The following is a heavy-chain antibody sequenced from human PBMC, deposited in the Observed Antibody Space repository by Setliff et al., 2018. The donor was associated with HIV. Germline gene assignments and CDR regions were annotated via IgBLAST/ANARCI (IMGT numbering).Heavy chain of an antibody. V-gene: IGHV4-39*07. Sequence: PSETLSLTCSVSGASISSNSYYWGWIRQPPGKGLEWVGSIYYNGNTFYNQSLQSRVTISLDTSKNQFSLELRSVTAADTALYYCATTVDIVTTDDFWGQGIWSPSPQ. J-gene: IGHJ4*02. D-gene: IGHD5-12*01. CDR3: ATTVDIVTTDDF. CDR2: IYYNGNT. CDR1: GASISSNSYY.